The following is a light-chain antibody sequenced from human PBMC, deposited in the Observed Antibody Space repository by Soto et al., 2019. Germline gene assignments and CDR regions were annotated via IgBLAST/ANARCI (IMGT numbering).Light chain of an antibody. CDR2: NSY. J-gene: IGLJ1*01. CDR3: AAWDASLNGYV. CDR1: SSNIGSKT. V-gene: IGLV1-44*01. Sequence: LTQPPSASGTPGQRVTISCSGSSSNIGSKTVNWYQQLPGTVPKLLIYNSYQRPSGVPDRFSGSKSGTSASLAISGLQSEDEADYYCAAWDASLNGYVFGTGTKVTVL.